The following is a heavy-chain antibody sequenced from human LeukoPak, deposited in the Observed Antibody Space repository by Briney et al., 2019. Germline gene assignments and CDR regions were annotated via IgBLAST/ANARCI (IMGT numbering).Heavy chain of an antibody. CDR2: ISSSSSTI. CDR3: ARVFSVVIESYYGMDV. D-gene: IGHD3-22*01. J-gene: IGHJ6*02. V-gene: IGHV3-48*04. CDR1: GFTFSSYS. Sequence: PGGSLRLSCAASGFTFSSYSMNWVRQAPGKGLEWVSYISSSSSTIYYADSVKGRFTISRDNAKNSLYLQMNSLRAEDTAVYYCARVFSVVIESYYGMDVWGQGTTVTVSS.